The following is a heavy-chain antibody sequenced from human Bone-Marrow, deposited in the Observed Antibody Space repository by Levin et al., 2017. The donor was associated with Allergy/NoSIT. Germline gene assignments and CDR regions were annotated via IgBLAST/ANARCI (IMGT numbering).Heavy chain of an antibody. Sequence: GSLRLSCTVSGGSISSYYWSWIRQPPGKGLEWIGYIYYSGSTNYNPSLKSRVTISVDTSKNQFSLKLSSVTAADTAVYYCARDTQSGWFDPWGQGTLVTVSS. CDR2: IYYSGST. CDR3: ARDTQSGWFDP. V-gene: IGHV4-59*01. J-gene: IGHJ5*02. D-gene: IGHD1-26*01. CDR1: GGSISSYY.